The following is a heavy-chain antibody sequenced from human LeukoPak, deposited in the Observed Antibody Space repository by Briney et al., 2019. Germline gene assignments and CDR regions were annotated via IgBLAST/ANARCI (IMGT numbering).Heavy chain of an antibody. J-gene: IGHJ4*02. Sequence: GGSLRLSCAASGFTFSTYWMHWVRQAPGKGLEWVAFIQYDGSNKYYADSVKGRFTVSRDNSKNTLYLQMNSLRAEDTAVYYCAKSTGSTPTHTVDYWGQGTLVTVSS. CDR1: GFTFSTYW. CDR3: AKSTGSTPTHTVDY. CDR2: IQYDGSNK. V-gene: IGHV3-30*02. D-gene: IGHD2-21*01.